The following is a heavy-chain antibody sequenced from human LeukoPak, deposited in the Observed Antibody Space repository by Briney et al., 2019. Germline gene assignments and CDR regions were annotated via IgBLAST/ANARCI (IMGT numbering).Heavy chain of an antibody. J-gene: IGHJ4*02. CDR1: GFTFSSYA. Sequence: RGSLRLSCAASGFTFSSYAMSWVRQAPGKGLEWVSAISGSGGSTYYADSVKGRFTISRDNSKNTLYLQMNSLRAEDTAVYYCAKGNDFWSGYYRDYWGQGTLVTVSS. CDR2: ISGSGGST. D-gene: IGHD3-3*01. V-gene: IGHV3-23*01. CDR3: AKGNDFWSGYYRDY.